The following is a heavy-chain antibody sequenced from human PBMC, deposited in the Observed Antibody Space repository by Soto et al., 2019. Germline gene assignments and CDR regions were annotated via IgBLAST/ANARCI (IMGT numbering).Heavy chain of an antibody. Sequence: QLQLQESGPRLVKPAETLSLTCIVSGGSFSSSTYYGGWIRQPPGKGLEWMGSIFHSGSTYYNPSLKSRVTLSVDTSKNRFYLRLSSVTAADTAVYYCASAPGFNLFDSWGQGTLVTVSS. J-gene: IGHJ4*02. V-gene: IGHV4-39*01. CDR1: GGSFSSSTYY. D-gene: IGHD7-27*01. CDR3: ASAPGFNLFDS. CDR2: IFHSGST.